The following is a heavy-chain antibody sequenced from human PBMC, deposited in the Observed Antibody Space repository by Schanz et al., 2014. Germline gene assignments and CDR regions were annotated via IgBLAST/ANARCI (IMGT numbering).Heavy chain of an antibody. CDR3: ARDSRYCTGVDCKGDAFDL. Sequence: EVQLVESGGDFVQPGGSLRLSCAASGFTFSSYAMSWVRQPPGKGLEWVSSIRGSGGGTDYADSVKGRFTISRDNSKNTLYLQMNSLRAEDTAVYYCARDSRYCTGVDCKGDAFDLWGQGTLVTVSS. V-gene: IGHV3-23*04. CDR2: IRGSGGGT. CDR1: GFTFSSYA. J-gene: IGHJ3*01. D-gene: IGHD2-8*02.